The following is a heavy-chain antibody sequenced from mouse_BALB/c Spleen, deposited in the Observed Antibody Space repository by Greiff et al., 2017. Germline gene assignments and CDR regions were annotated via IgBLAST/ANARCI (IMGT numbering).Heavy chain of an antibody. D-gene: IGHD1-2*01. CDR2: IRLKSNNYAT. Sequence: EVKLQESGGGLVQPGGSMKLSCVASGFTFSNYWMNWVRQSPEKGLEWVAEIRLKSNNYATHYAESVKGRFTISRDDSKSSVYLQMNNLRAEDTGIYYCTRRSGYWFAYWGQGTLVTVSA. J-gene: IGHJ3*01. V-gene: IGHV6-6*02. CDR1: GFTFSNYW. CDR3: TRRSGYWFAY.